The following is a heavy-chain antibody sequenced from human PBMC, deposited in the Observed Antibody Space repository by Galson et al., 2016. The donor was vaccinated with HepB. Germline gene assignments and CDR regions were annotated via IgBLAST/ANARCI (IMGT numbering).Heavy chain of an antibody. CDR1: GFTFTTYA. J-gene: IGHJ4*02. D-gene: IGHD5-12*01. Sequence: SLRLSCAASGFTFTTYAMTWVRQAPGKGLEWVAGLDPGGGITSYADSVKGRFTISRDTSKNTLSLQMNSLRVEDTAVYYCTKGRGDGMSGNEWNVEYWGQGNRVTV. CDR3: TKGRGDGMSGNEWNVEY. V-gene: IGHV3-23*01. CDR2: LDPGGGIT.